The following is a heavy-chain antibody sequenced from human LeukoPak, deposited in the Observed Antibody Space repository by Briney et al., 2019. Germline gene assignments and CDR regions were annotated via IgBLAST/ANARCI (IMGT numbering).Heavy chain of an antibody. Sequence: GGSLRLSCAASGFTFSSYAMSWVRQAPGKGLEWVSAISGSGGSTYYADSVKGRFTISRDNSKNTLYLQMNSLRAEDTAVYYCARDGCSSTSCYPGAYYYDSSGYYNWGQGTLVTVSS. CDR3: ARDGCSSTSCYPGAYYYDSSGYYN. V-gene: IGHV3-23*01. D-gene: IGHD3-22*01. J-gene: IGHJ4*02. CDR2: ISGSGGST. CDR1: GFTFSSYA.